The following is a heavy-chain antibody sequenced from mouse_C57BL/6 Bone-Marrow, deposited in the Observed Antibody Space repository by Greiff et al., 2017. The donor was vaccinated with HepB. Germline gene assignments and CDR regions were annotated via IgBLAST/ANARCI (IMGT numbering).Heavy chain of an antibody. CDR3: ARRESYYGSGAWFAY. CDR2: IDPSDSYT. J-gene: IGHJ3*01. CDR1: GYTFTSYW. V-gene: IGHV1-50*01. D-gene: IGHD1-1*01. Sequence: QVQLQQPGAELVKPGASVKLSCKASGYTFTSYWMQWVKQRPGQGLEWIGEIDPSDSYTNYNQKFKGKATLTVDTSSSTAYMQLSSLTSENSAVYYCARRESYYGSGAWFAYWGQGTLVTVSA.